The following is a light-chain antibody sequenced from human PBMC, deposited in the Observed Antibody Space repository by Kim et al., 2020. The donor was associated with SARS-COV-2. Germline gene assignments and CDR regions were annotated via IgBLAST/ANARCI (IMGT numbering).Light chain of an antibody. V-gene: IGLV3-19*01. CDR2: GNN. CDR1: SLRSYY. Sequence: SSELTQDPAVSVALGQSVRITCQGDSLRSYYASWYQQKPGQAPVLVMYGNNNRPSGIPDRFSGSSSGNTGSLTITGAQAEDEGDYYCNSRDSSGNHWVFG. CDR3: NSRDSSGNHWV. J-gene: IGLJ3*02.